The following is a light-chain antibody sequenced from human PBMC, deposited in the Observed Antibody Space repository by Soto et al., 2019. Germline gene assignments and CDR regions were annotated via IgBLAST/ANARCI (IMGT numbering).Light chain of an antibody. Sequence: DIQTTQSPSSLSASVGDRVTITCQASQSINKYLNWYQQKPGKAPKFLTYGASSLQSGVPARFSGSGSGTDFTLTISSLQPEDSATYYCQQIYSIPWTFGQGTKVEIK. J-gene: IGKJ1*01. CDR1: QSINKY. CDR2: GAS. V-gene: IGKV1-39*01. CDR3: QQIYSIPWT.